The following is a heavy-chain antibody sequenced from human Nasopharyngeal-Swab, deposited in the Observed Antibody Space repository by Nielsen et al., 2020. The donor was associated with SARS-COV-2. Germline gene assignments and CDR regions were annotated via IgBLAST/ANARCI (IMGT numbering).Heavy chain of an antibody. V-gene: IGHV4-34*01. Sequence: SETLSLTCAVYGGSFSGYYWSWIRQPPGKGLEWIGEINHSGSTNYNPSLKSRVTISVDKSKNQFPLKLSSVTAADTAVYYCARGLRGYSYGYSYYYMDVWGKGTTVTVSS. D-gene: IGHD5-18*01. CDR1: GGSFSGYY. CDR2: INHSGST. CDR3: ARGLRGYSYGYSYYYMDV. J-gene: IGHJ6*03.